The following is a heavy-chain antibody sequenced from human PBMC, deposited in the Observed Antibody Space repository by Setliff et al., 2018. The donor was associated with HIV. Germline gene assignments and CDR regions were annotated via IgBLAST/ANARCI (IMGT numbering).Heavy chain of an antibody. J-gene: IGHJ4*02. CDR1: GFNFNTHS. V-gene: IGHV3-21*01. CDR3: TRMIPPRSNRFSSGWFDY. D-gene: IGHD6-19*01. Sequence: GGSLRLSCAASGFNFNTHSMSWVRQAPGKGLEWVSSISSSGTYIYYADSMKGRFTISRDKAGNSLYLQLNNVRAEDTAVYYCTRMIPPRSNRFSSGWFDYWGQGTVVTVSS. CDR2: ISSSGTYI.